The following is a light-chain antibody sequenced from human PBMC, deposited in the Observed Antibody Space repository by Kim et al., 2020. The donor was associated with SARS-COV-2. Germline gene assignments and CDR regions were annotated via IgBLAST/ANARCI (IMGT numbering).Light chain of an antibody. V-gene: IGKV1-5*03. J-gene: IGKJ1*01. CDR1: QSSSSW. Sequence: SAAVGGSATTSCRAKQSSSSWLAWYQQKREKAPKLMFDTATRLDSVVPTMISGSGSREEFTITSSRQQPDDVANYCRQQNNSYPTFGQGTKVDIK. CDR3: QQNNSYPT. CDR2: TAT.